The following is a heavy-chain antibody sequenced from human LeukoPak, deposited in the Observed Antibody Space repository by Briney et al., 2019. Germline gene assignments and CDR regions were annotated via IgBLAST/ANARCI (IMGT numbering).Heavy chain of an antibody. J-gene: IGHJ4*02. V-gene: IGHV1-69*13. CDR3: ARGPPGNVFIPGFDY. CDR2: VIPIFGTA. D-gene: IGHD1-1*01. Sequence: SVKVSCKASGGTFSNYAISWVRHAPGQGLEWMGGVIPIFGTATYAQKFQGRVTITADESTSTVYMELSSLTSEDTAMYYCARGPPGNVFIPGFDYWGQGTLVTVSS. CDR1: GGTFSNYA.